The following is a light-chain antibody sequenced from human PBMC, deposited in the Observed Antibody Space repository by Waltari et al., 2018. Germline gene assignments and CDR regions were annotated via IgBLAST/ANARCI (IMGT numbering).Light chain of an antibody. Sequence: EIVMTPSPATLSVSPGERATLSCRASQSIYHNLAWHRQNPGQAPRLVIYGASFRATGIPARISGSGSGTEFTLTISSLQSEDFAVYYCQQYDNWPPTTFGQGTKLEIK. CDR2: GAS. V-gene: IGKV3-15*01. CDR1: QSIYHN. J-gene: IGKJ2*01. CDR3: QQYDNWPPTT.